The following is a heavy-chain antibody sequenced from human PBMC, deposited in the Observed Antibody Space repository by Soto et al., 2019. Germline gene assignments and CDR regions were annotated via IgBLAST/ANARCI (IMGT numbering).Heavy chain of an antibody. CDR1: GGSINTFY. D-gene: IGHD5-12*01. Sequence: PSETLSLTCTVSGGSINTFYWSWVQQPAGKGLEWIGRIFSSGSTSFNPSLESRVAMSVDTSKNHFSLNLSSVTAADMDVYYCARAGSYSAYNFAHGIQLWSFDFWGQGALVTVPS. V-gene: IGHV4-4*07. CDR2: IFSSGST. CDR3: ARAGSYSAYNFAHGIQLWSFDF. J-gene: IGHJ4*02.